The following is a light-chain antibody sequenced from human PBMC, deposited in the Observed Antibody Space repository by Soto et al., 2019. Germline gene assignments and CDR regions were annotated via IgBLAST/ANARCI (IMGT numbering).Light chain of an antibody. CDR3: SSWTNSGTYV. CDR2: DVS. J-gene: IGLJ1*01. Sequence: QSALTQPASVSGSPGQSITISCTGSSSDVGAYNYVSWYRHLPGKAPELMIYDVSHRPSGVSDRFSGSKSGNTASLTISGLQAEDDADYYCSSWTNSGTYVFGTVTKLTVL. CDR1: SSDVGAYNY. V-gene: IGLV2-14*03.